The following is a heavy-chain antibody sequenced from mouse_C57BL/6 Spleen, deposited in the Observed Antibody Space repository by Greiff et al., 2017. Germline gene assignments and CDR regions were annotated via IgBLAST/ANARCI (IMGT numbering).Heavy chain of an antibody. CDR1: GYTFTSYW. CDR3: ARGGNYAMDY. J-gene: IGHJ4*01. CDR2: IDPSDSET. Sequence: QVQLQQPGAELVRPGSSVKLSCKASGYTFTSYWMHWVKQRPIQGLEWIGNIDPSDSETPYNQKFKDKATLTVDKSSSTAYMQLSSLTSEDSAVYYCARGGNYAMDYWGQGTSVTVAS. V-gene: IGHV1-52*01.